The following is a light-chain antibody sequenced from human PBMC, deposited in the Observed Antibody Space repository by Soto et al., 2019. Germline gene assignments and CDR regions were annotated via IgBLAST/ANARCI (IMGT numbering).Light chain of an antibody. CDR3: QQLNSYPPIT. CDR2: DAS. CDR1: QSISNW. Sequence: DIQMTQSPSTLSASVGDRVTITCRASQSISNWLAWYRQKPGEAPKLLIYDASRLERGVPSRFNGSGSGTEFTISSLQPEDFATYYCQQLNSYPPITFGQGTRLEIK. J-gene: IGKJ5*01. V-gene: IGKV1-5*01.